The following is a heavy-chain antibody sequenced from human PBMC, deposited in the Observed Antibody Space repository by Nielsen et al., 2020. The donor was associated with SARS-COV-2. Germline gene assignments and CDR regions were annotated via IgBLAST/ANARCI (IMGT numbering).Heavy chain of an antibody. CDR3: ARGRYSGYDPTIYYYYGMGV. CDR2: IYHSGST. D-gene: IGHD5-12*01. J-gene: IGHJ6*02. V-gene: IGHV4-4*02. Sequence: WLRQPPGKGLEWIGEIYHSGSTNYNPSLKSRVTISVDKSKNQFSLKLSSVTAADTAVYYCARGRYSGYDPTIYYYYGMGVWGQGTTVTVSS.